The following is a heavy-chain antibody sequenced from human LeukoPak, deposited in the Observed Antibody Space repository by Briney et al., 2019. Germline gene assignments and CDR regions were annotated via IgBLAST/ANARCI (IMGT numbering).Heavy chain of an antibody. D-gene: IGHD3-3*01. CDR1: GYSFTSYW. Sequence: GESLKISCKGSGYSFTSYWIGWVRQMPGKGLEWMGIIYPGDSDTRYSPSFQGQVTISADKSISTAYLQWSSLKASDTAMYYCARTLQYYDFWSGSKDNWFDPWGQRTLVTVSS. J-gene: IGHJ5*02. CDR3: ARTLQYYDFWSGSKDNWFDP. CDR2: IYPGDSDT. V-gene: IGHV5-51*01.